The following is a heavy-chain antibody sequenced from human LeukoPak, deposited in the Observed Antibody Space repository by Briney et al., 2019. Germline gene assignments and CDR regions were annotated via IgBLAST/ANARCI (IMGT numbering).Heavy chain of an antibody. V-gene: IGHV4-38-2*01. J-gene: IGHJ4*02. CDR1: GYSISSGYY. D-gene: IGHD3-3*01. CDR2: IYHSGST. Sequence: PSETLSLTCAVSGYSISSGYYWGWIRRPPGKGLEWIGSIYHSGSTYYNPSLKSRVTISVDTSKNQFSLKLSSVTAADTAVYYCASRFWSGYYTVGYYFDYWGQGTLVTVSS. CDR3: ASRFWSGYYTVGYYFDY.